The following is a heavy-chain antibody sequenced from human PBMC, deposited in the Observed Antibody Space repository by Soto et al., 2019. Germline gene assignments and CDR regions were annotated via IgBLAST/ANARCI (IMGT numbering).Heavy chain of an antibody. V-gene: IGHV4-31*02. CDR2: IYYSGST. Sequence: SETLSLTCTVSGGSINSGGYYWHWIRQQPGKGLEWIGYIYYSGSTSYNPSLKSRVTISVDTSKIHFSLNLTSVTAADTAVYFCARAQTIFGILTVFDSWRQGTLVTVSS. CDR3: ARAQTIFGILTVFDS. D-gene: IGHD3-3*01. J-gene: IGHJ4*02. CDR1: GGSINSGGYY.